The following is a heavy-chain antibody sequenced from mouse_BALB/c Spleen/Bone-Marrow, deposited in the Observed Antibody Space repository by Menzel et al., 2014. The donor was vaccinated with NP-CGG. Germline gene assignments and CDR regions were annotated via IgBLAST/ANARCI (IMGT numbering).Heavy chain of an antibody. D-gene: IGHD2-1*01. V-gene: IGHV3-1*02. J-gene: IGHJ4*01. Sequence: VQLQQSGPDLVKPSQSLSLTCTVTGYSITSGYSWHWIRQFPGNKLEWMGYIHYSGNTNYNPSLKSRISIIRDTSKNQFFLQLISVTTEDTATYYCTGGDYGSYGAMDCWGQGTSVTVSS. CDR3: TGGDYGSYGAMDC. CDR2: IHYSGNT. CDR1: GYSITSGYS.